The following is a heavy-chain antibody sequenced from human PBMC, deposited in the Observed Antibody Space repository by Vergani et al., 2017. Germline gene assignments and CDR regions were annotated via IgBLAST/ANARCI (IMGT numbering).Heavy chain of an antibody. CDR1: GFTFSSYS. J-gene: IGHJ3*02. Sequence: EVQLVESGGGLVKPGGSLRLSCAASGFTFSSYSMNWVRQAPGKGLEWVSSISSSSSYIYYADSVKCRITISRDNAKNSLYLQMNSLRAEDTAVYYCTRDVFPGLGVPDALDIWGQGTMVTVSS. V-gene: IGHV3-21*01. CDR3: TRDVFPGLGVPDALDI. D-gene: IGHD2-8*02. CDR2: ISSSSSYI.